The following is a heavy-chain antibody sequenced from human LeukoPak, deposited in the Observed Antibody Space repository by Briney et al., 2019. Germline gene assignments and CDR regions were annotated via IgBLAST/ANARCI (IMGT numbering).Heavy chain of an antibody. J-gene: IGHJ3*02. V-gene: IGHV4-34*01. CDR2: INHSGNT. Sequence: SETLSLTCAVYGGPFSGYYWSWIRQPPGQGLEWIGEINHSGNTNYNRSLKSRVTISIDMSKNQFSLRLRSVTAADTAVYYCARDKGPPNILDAFDIWGQGTMVTVSS. CDR1: GGPFSGYY. CDR3: ARDKGPPNILDAFDI.